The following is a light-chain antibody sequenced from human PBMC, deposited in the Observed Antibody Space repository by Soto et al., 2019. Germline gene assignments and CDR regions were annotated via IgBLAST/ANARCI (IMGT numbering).Light chain of an antibody. CDR1: QSVSSN. J-gene: IGKJ2*01. CDR2: GAS. Sequence: EIMMTQSPATLSVSPGERATLSCRASQSVSSNLAWYQQKPGQAPRLLIYGASTRATGIPARFSGSGSGTEFTLTISSLQSEDFAVYYCHQYDKWPPYTFGQGTKLEIK. CDR3: HQYDKWPPYT. V-gene: IGKV3-15*01.